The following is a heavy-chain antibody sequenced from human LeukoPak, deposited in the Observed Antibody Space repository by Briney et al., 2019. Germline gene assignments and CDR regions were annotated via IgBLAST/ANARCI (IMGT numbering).Heavy chain of an antibody. CDR2: IYYSGST. V-gene: IGHV4-39*01. D-gene: IGHD4/OR15-4a*01. CDR1: GGSISSSSYY. CDR3: ARRPRNGGNYDGPSGLDY. Sequence: PSETLSLTCTVSGGSISSSSYYWGWIRQPPGKGLEWIGSIYYSGSTYYNPSLKSRVTISVDTSKNQFSLKLRSMTAADTAVYYCARRPRNGGNYDGPSGLDYWGQGTLVTVSS. J-gene: IGHJ4*02.